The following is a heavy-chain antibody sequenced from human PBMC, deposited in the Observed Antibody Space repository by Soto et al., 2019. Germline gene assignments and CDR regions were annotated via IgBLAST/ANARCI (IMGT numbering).Heavy chain of an antibody. V-gene: IGHV1-69*19. CDR2: IIPLFGTA. D-gene: IGHD2-15*01. Sequence: QVQLVQSGAEVKKPGSSGKVSCKASGGTFSSYAISWVRQAPGQGLEWMGGIIPLFGTANYAQKLQGRVTITADESTSRAYMELSSLRSEDTAVYYCASFVVVVAAYIAEYFQHWGQGTQVTVSS. CDR3: ASFVVVVAAYIAEYFQH. CDR1: GGTFSSYA. J-gene: IGHJ1*01.